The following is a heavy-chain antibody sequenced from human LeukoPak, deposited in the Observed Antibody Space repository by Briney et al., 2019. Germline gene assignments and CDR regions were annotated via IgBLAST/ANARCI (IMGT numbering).Heavy chain of an antibody. CDR1: GGSFSGYY. CDR3: ARVVDDFSSTPDAFDI. Sequence: SETLSLTCAVYGGSFSGYYWSWIRQPPGKGLEWSGEINHSGSTNYNPSLKSRVTISVDTSKNQFSLKLSSVTAADTAVYYCARVVDDFSSTPDAFDIWGQGTMVTVSS. J-gene: IGHJ3*02. CDR2: INHSGST. V-gene: IGHV4-34*01. D-gene: IGHD3-3*01.